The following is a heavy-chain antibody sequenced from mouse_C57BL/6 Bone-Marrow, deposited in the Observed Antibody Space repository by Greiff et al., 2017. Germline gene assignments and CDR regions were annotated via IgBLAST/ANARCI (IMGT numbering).Heavy chain of an antibody. V-gene: IGHV1-81*01. CDR1: GYTFTSYG. Sequence: QVQLQQSGAELARPGASVTLSCKASGYTFTSYGISWVKQRTGQGLEWIGEIYPRSGNTYYNEKFKGKATPTADKASSTAYMELRSLTSASSAGDFCAILYGSSPFDYWGQGTTLTVSS. D-gene: IGHD1-1*01. CDR2: IYPRSGNT. CDR3: AILYGSSPFDY. J-gene: IGHJ2*01.